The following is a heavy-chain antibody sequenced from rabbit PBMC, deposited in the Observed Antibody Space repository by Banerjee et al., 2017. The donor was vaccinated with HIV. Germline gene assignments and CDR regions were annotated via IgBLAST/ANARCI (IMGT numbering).Heavy chain of an antibody. V-gene: IGHV1S7*01. CDR1: GFDFSSYY. Sequence: QLVESGGGLVQPGGSLTLSCKASGFDFSSYYMSWVRQAPGKGLEWIGIIYAAKGSTYYASWVNGRFTISSDNAQNTVDLQMNSLTAADTATYFCARLGGVWRPFTLWGPGTLVTVS. J-gene: IGHJ4*01. CDR2: IYAAKGST. D-gene: IGHD3-1*01. CDR3: ARLGGVWRPFTL.